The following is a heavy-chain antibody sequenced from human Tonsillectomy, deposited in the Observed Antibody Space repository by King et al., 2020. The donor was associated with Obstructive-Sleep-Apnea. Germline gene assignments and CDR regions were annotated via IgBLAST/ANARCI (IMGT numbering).Heavy chain of an antibody. CDR3: ARSNCSGGSCYRAYFDY. CDR1: GGSISSYY. Sequence: QLQESGPGLVKPSETLSLTCTVSGGSISSYYWSWIRQPPGKGLEWIGYIYYSGSTNYNPSLNSRVTISVDTSKNQFSLKLSSVTAADTAVYYCARSNCSGGSCYRAYFDYWGQGTLVTVSS. V-gene: IGHV4-59*01. CDR2: IYYSGST. J-gene: IGHJ4*02. D-gene: IGHD2-15*01.